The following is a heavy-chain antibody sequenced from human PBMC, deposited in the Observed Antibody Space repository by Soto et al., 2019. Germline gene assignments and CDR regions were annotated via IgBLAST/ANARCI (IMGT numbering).Heavy chain of an antibody. CDR1: GFTVSSTY. D-gene: IGHD3-22*01. CDR3: ARGKSVLYRSDYYCFDY. V-gene: IGHV3-53*04. J-gene: IGHJ4*02. CDR2: IYGGGST. Sequence: EVQLVESGGGLVQPGGSLRLSCAASGFTVSSTYMTWVRQAPGKGLEWVSVIYGGGSTYYADSVKGRFTISRHNSNNTLYLQMNSLRAEDTAVYYCARGKSVLYRSDYYCFDYWGQGTLVTVSS.